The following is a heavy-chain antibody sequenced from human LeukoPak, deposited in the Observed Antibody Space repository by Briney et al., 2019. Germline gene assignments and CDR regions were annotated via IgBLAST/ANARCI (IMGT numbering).Heavy chain of an antibody. CDR1: GFTFSNYW. Sequence: GGSLRLSCAASGFTFSNYWMSWVRQAPGKGLEWVANIKQDGSEKYYVDSVKGRFIISRDNAKSSLYLQMNNLRAEDTAVYYCARAPGNRNLDYWGQGTLVTVSS. CDR2: IKQDGSEK. J-gene: IGHJ4*02. CDR3: ARAPGNRNLDY. V-gene: IGHV3-7*01.